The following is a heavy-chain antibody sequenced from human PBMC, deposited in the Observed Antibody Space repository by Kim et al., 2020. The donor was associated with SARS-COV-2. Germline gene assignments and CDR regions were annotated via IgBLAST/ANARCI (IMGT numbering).Heavy chain of an antibody. CDR3: ASDYSCWYYFDY. D-gene: IGHD6-19*01. J-gene: IGHJ4*02. CDR1: GFTFSSYS. V-gene: IGHV3-21*01. CDR2: ISSNSSYN. Sequence: GGSLRLSCAASGFTFSSYSMNWVRQAPGKGLEWVSSISSNSSYNYYADSLKGRFTISRDNAKNSLYLQMNSLGAEDTAVYYCASDYSCWYYFDYCGQGTLVTVSA.